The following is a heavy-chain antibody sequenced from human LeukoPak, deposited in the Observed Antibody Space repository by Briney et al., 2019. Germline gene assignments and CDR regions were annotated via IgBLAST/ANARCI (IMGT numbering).Heavy chain of an antibody. V-gene: IGHV1-2*02. Sequence: GSSVKVSCKASGYTFTGYYMHWVRQAPGQGLEWMGWINPNSGGTNYAQKFQGRVTMTRDTSISTAYMELSRLRSDDTAVYYCASWSRDFGYYYDSSGYRNYWGQGTLVTVSS. D-gene: IGHD3-22*01. CDR2: INPNSGGT. J-gene: IGHJ4*02. CDR3: ASWSRDFGYYYDSSGYRNY. CDR1: GYTFTGYY.